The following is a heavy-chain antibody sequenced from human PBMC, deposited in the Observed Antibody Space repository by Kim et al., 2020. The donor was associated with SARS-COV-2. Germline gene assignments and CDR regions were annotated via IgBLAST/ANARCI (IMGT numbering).Heavy chain of an antibody. D-gene: IGHD1-26*01. V-gene: IGHV4-59*13. J-gene: IGHJ4*02. Sequence: SETLSLTCTVSGGSISSYYWSWIRQPPGKGLEWIGYIYYSGSTNYNPSLKSRVTISVDTSKNQFSLKLSSVTAADTAVYYCARREGSYSSWSSFDYWGQGTLVTVSS. CDR3: ARREGSYSSWSSFDY. CDR1: GGSISSYY. CDR2: IYYSGST.